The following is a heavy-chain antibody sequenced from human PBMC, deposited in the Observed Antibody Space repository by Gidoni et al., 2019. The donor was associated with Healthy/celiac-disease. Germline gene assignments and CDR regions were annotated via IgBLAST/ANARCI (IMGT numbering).Heavy chain of an antibody. V-gene: IGHV1-69*01. CDR2: ISPIFGTA. CDR1: GGTFSSYA. J-gene: IGHJ6*02. CDR3: ARTRYSGYDSLVLLGMDV. Sequence: QVQLVQSGAEVKKPGSSVTVSCKASGGTFSSYAISWVRQAPGHGLEWMGGISPIFGTANYAQKFRGRVTITADESTSTAYMELSSLRSEDTAVYYCARTRYSGYDSLVLLGMDVWGQGTTVTVSS. D-gene: IGHD5-12*01.